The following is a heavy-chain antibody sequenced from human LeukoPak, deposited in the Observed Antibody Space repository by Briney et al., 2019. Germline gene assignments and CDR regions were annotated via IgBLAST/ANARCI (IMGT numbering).Heavy chain of an antibody. Sequence: ASVKVSCKASGYTFTSYYMHWVRQAPGQGLEWMGIINPSGGSTSYAQKFQGRVTMTRDTSTSTVYMELSSLRSEDTAVYYCARDVAIAAAGYYFDHWGQGTLVTVSS. CDR1: GYTFTSYY. V-gene: IGHV1-46*01. CDR2: INPSGGST. D-gene: IGHD6-13*01. J-gene: IGHJ4*02. CDR3: ARDVAIAAAGYYFDH.